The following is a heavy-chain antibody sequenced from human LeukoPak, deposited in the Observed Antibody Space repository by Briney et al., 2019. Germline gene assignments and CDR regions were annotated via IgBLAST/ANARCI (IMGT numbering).Heavy chain of an antibody. V-gene: IGHV3-30-3*01. D-gene: IGHD3-9*01. J-gene: IGHJ4*02. Sequence: PGGSLRLSCAASGFTFSSYAMHWVRQAPGKGLEWVAVISYDGSNKYYADSVKGRFTISRDNSKNTLYLQMNSLRAEDTAVYYCARGLDYDILTAPQSYWGQGTLVTVSS. CDR1: GFTFSSYA. CDR3: ARGLDYDILTAPQSY. CDR2: ISYDGSNK.